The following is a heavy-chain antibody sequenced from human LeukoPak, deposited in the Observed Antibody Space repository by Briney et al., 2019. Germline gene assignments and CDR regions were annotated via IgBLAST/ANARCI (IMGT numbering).Heavy chain of an antibody. CDR1: GGTFSSYA. V-gene: IGHV1-69*06. J-gene: IGHJ4*02. CDR3: ARVLASETGMGP. CDR2: IIPIFGTA. D-gene: IGHD2-8*01. Sequence: GSSVKVSCKASGGTFSSYAISWVRQAPGQGLEWVGGIIPIFGTANYAQKFQGRVTITADKSTSTAYMELSSLRSEDTAVYYCARVLASETGMGPWGQGTLVTVSS.